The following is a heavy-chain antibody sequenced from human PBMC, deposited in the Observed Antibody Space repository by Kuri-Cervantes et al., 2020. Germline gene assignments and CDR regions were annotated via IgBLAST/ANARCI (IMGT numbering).Heavy chain of an antibody. CDR3: ARDAAYDFWSGYYRPLYYYGMDV. Sequence: LSLTCAASGFTFSSYAMHWVRQAPGKGLEWVAVISYDGSNKYYADSVKGRFTISRDNSKNTLYLQMNSLRAEDTAVYYCARDAAYDFWSGYYRPLYYYGMDVWGQGTTVTVSS. J-gene: IGHJ6*02. CDR2: ISYDGSNK. V-gene: IGHV3-30-3*01. CDR1: GFTFSSYA. D-gene: IGHD3-3*01.